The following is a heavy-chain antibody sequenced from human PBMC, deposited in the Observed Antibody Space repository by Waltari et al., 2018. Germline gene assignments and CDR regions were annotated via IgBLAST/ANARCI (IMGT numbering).Heavy chain of an antibody. D-gene: IGHD2-15*01. V-gene: IGHV4-34*02. CDR3: VRLEDCSGPGGNCYSGDYFALDV. CDR1: GGSFSGYY. J-gene: IGHJ6*02. CDR2: INHGGNT. Sequence: QVRLQQWGAGLLQPSETLSLTCAVYGGSFSGYYWGWIRQPPGKGLEWIGEINHGGNTNYNPSLRGRIAMSVDTSKNQFSLILKSLTAADTAVYYCVRLEDCSGPGGNCYSGDYFALDVWGQGTTVTVSS.